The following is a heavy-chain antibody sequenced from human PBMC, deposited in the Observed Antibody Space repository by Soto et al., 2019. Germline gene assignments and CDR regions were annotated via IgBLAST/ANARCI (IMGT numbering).Heavy chain of an antibody. V-gene: IGHV1-2*04. CDR2: INPKSGGT. Sequence: ASVKVSCKASGYTFSGYYMHWVRQAPGQGLEWMGWINPKSGGTNYAQKFQGWVTMTRDTSISTAYMELSRLRSDDTAVYYFARSPDSSGYYPRRYYYGMDVWGQGTTVTVSS. CDR1: GYTFSGYY. CDR3: ARSPDSSGYYPRRYYYGMDV. D-gene: IGHD3-22*01. J-gene: IGHJ6*02.